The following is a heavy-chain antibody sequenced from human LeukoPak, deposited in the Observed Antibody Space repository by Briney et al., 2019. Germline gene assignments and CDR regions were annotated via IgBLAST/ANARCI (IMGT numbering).Heavy chain of an antibody. CDR1: GGSISSYY. CDR3: ARDPRGGDYGDYLPSWYFDL. V-gene: IGHV4-59*01. D-gene: IGHD4-17*01. Sequence: KPSETLSLTCTASGGSISSYYWSWIRQPPGKGLEWIGYIYYSGSTNYKSSLKSRVTISVDTSKNQFSLKLSSVTAADTAVYYCARDPRGGDYGDYLPSWYFDLWGRGTLVTVSS. J-gene: IGHJ2*01. CDR2: IYYSGST.